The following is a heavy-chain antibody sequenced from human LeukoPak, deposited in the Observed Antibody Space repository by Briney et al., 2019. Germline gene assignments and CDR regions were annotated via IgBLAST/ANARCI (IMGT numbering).Heavy chain of an antibody. J-gene: IGHJ4*02. CDR3: AREGPATADY. V-gene: IGHV3-48*01. CDR1: EFTFSSYS. D-gene: IGHD2-2*01. Sequence: GGSLRLSCAASEFTFSSYSMNWVRQAPGKGLEWVSYITNSGNSKSYADSVKGRFTISRDNSKNTLYLQMNSLRAEDTAVYYCAREGPATADYWGQGTLVTVSS. CDR2: ITNSGNSK.